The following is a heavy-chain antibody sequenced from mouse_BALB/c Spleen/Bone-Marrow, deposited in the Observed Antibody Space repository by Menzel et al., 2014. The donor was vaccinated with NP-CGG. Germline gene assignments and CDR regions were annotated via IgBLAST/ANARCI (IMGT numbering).Heavy chain of an antibody. Sequence: EVRVVESGGGLVQPGGSLRLSCATSGFTFTDYYMNWVRQPPGKALEWLGFIRNKANGYTTEYSASVKGRFTISRDISQSILYLQMNTLRAEDSATYYCARDMGGLLFDYWGQGTTLTVPS. V-gene: IGHV7-3*02. D-gene: IGHD2-3*01. CDR3: ARDMGGLLFDY. CDR2: IRNKANGYTT. CDR1: GFTFTDYY. J-gene: IGHJ2*01.